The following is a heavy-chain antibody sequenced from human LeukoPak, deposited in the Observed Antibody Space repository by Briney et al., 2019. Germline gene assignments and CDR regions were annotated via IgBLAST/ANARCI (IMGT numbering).Heavy chain of an antibody. CDR2: FDPEDGET. CDR3: ATVKYSSSSDGYNWFDP. Sequence: GASVKVSCKVSGYTLTELSMHWVRQAPGKGLEWMGGFDPEDGETIYAQKFQGRVTMTEDTSTDTAYMELNSLRSEDTAVYYCATVKYSSSSDGYNWFDPWGQGTLVTVSS. D-gene: IGHD6-6*01. J-gene: IGHJ5*02. V-gene: IGHV1-24*01. CDR1: GYTLTELS.